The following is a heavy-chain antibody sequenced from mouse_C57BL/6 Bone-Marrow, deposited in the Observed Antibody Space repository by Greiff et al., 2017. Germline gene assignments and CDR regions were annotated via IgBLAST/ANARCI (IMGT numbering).Heavy chain of an antibody. CDR3: ARRGKIPTVVAHWYCDV. J-gene: IGHJ1*03. CDR2: IDPSDSYT. Sequence: QVQLQQPGAELVMPGASVKLSCKASGYTFTSYWMHWVKQRPGQGLEWIGEIDPSDSYTNYTPKFKGKSTLTVDKSSSTAYMQLSSLTSEDAAVYYCARRGKIPTVVAHWYCDVWGTGTTVTVSS. CDR1: GYTFTSYW. V-gene: IGHV1-69*01. D-gene: IGHD1-1*01.